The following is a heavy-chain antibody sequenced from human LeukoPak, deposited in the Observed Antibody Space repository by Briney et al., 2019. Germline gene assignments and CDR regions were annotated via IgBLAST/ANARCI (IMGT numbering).Heavy chain of an antibody. CDR1: GFTFSSYG. Sequence: QTRGCLRLSCAASGFTFSSYGMRWVRQAPGKGLEWVAVISYDGSNKYYADSVKGRFTISRDNSKNTLYLQMNSLRAEDTAVYYCAKDPSGDTYYFDYWGQGTLVTVSS. J-gene: IGHJ4*02. V-gene: IGHV3-30*18. CDR2: ISYDGSNK. CDR3: AKDPSGDTYYFDY. D-gene: IGHD7-27*01.